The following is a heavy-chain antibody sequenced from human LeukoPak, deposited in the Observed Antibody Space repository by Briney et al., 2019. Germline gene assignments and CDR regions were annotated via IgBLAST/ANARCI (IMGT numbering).Heavy chain of an antibody. Sequence: SETLSLTCTVSGGSISSGSYYWSWIRQPAGKGLEWIGRIYTSGSTNYNPSLKSRVTISVDTSKNQFSLKLSSVTAADTAVYYCARTLYHSYYYYMDVWGKGTTVTISS. CDR3: ARTLYHSYYYYMDV. CDR1: GGSISSGSYY. V-gene: IGHV4-61*02. CDR2: IYTSGST. D-gene: IGHD3-16*01. J-gene: IGHJ6*03.